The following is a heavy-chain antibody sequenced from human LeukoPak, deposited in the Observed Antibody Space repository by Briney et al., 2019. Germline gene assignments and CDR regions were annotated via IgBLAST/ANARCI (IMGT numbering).Heavy chain of an antibody. J-gene: IGHJ4*02. D-gene: IGHD3-3*01. V-gene: IGHV3-53*01. CDR3: ARDPSDDPTVDY. CDR1: GFTVSSNN. CDR2: IYSDGRT. Sequence: GGSLTLTCTASGFTVSSNNYYWVWQAPGQGLELVSVIYSDGRTYYADSVKVRFTISRDNSKNTLYLQMNSLRADDTAVYYCARDPSDDPTVDYWGQGTLVTVS.